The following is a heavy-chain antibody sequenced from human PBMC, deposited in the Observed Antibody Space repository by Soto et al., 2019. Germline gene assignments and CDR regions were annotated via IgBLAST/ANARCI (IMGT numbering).Heavy chain of an antibody. D-gene: IGHD4-17*01. CDR2: IRGKANNYAT. J-gene: IGHJ2*01. Sequence: EVQLVESGGGLVQPGGSLKLSCAASGFTFSGSAMHWVRQASGKGLEWVGRIRGKANNYATAYGASVKGRFTISRDDSKNTAYLQMNSLKTEDTAVYYCTTYGYYVRYFDLWGRGTLVTVSS. CDR3: TTYGYYVRYFDL. V-gene: IGHV3-73*01. CDR1: GFTFSGSA.